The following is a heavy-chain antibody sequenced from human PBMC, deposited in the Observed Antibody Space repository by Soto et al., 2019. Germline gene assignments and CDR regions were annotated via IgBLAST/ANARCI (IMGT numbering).Heavy chain of an antibody. CDR2: ISAHNGNT. CDR1: GYTFTSYG. CDR3: ARGRYGDY. V-gene: IGHV1-18*01. D-gene: IGHD1-1*01. J-gene: IGHJ4*02. Sequence: QVHLVQSGAEVKKPGASVKVSCKCSGYTFTSYGITWVRQAPGQGLEWMGWISAHNGNTDYAQKLQGRVTVTRDTSTSTAYMELRSLRADDTAVYYCARGRYGDYCGQGALVTVSS.